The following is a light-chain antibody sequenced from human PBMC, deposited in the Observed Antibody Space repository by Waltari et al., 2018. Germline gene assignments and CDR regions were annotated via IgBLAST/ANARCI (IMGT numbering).Light chain of an antibody. CDR3: QSYDSSLGGSV. V-gene: IGLV1-40*01. CDR1: SPNIGAGYA. J-gene: IGLJ2*01. CDR2: GNT. Sequence: QSVLTQPPSVSGAPGQRVTIPCTGSSPNIGAGYAVNWYQQLPGEAPKLLIYGNTNRPSGVPDRVSGSKSGTSASLAITGLQAEDEADYYCQSYDSSLGGSVFGGGTKLTVL.